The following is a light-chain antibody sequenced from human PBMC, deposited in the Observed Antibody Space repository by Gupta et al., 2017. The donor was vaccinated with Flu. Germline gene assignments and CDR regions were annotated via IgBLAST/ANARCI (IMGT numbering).Light chain of an antibody. J-gene: IGLJ3*02. V-gene: IGLV3-1*01. CDR3: QAWDSRTAV. CDR1: NLWDKF. CDR2: LDN. Sequence: SYELTQPPSVSVSPGQTASIPCSGDNLWDKFVCWYQQKPGQSPVLLIYLDNKRPSGIPERFSGSSSGNTATLTISGTQAMDEADYFCQAWDSRTAVFGGGTKLTVL.